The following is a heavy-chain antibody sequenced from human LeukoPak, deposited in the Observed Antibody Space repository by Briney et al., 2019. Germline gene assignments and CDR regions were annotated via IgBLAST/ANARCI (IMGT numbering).Heavy chain of an antibody. D-gene: IGHD3-22*01. Sequence: SETLSLTCTVSGGSISSYYWSWIRQHPGKGLEWIGYIYYSGSTNYNPSLKSRVTISVDTSKNQFSLKLSSVTAADTAVYYCARAVYYDSSGYYSRGHYFDYWGQGTLVTVSS. CDR1: GGSISSYY. J-gene: IGHJ4*02. CDR2: IYYSGST. CDR3: ARAVYYDSSGYYSRGHYFDY. V-gene: IGHV4-59*01.